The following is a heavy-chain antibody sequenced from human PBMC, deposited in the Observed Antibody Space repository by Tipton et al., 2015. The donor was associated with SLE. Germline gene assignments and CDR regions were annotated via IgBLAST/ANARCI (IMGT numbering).Heavy chain of an antibody. CDR1: GGSISSYY. D-gene: IGHD6-19*01. V-gene: IGHV4-59*12. CDR2: IYYSGST. CDR3: ARTPWYTSGWYFFDH. J-gene: IGHJ4*02. Sequence: LRLSCTVSGGSISSYYWSWIRQPPGKGLEWIGYIYYSGSTNYNPSLKSRVTISVDTSKNQFSLRVSSVTAADTAVYYCARTPWYTSGWYFFDHWGQGTLVTVSS.